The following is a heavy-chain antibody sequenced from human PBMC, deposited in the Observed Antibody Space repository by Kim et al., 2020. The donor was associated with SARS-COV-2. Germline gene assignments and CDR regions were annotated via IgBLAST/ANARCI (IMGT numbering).Heavy chain of an antibody. CDR3: AREIRGVRGVYSPYNWFDP. CDR2: IYYSGST. D-gene: IGHD3-10*01. Sequence: SETLSLTCTVSGGSISSYYWSWIRQPPGKGLEWIGYIYYSGSTNYNPSLKSRVTISVDTSKNQFSLKLSSVTAADTAVYYCAREIRGVRGVYSPYNWFDPWGQGTLVTVSS. CDR1: GGSISSYY. V-gene: IGHV4-59*01. J-gene: IGHJ5*02.